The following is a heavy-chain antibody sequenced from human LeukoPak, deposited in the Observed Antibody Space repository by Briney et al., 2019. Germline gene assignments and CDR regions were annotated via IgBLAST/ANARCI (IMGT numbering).Heavy chain of an antibody. CDR3: ARCDLDYGGNAGAFDI. D-gene: IGHD4-23*01. J-gene: IGHJ3*02. CDR2: IYHSGST. Sequence: SETLSLTCTVSGYSISSGYYWGWIRQPPGKGLEWIGSIYHSGSTYYNPSLKSRVPISVDTSKNQFSLKLSSVTAADTAVYYCARCDLDYGGNAGAFDIWGQGTMVTVSS. CDR1: GYSISSGYY. V-gene: IGHV4-38-2*02.